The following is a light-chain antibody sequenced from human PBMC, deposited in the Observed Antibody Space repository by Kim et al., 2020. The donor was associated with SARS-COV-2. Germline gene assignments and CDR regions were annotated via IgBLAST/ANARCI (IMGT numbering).Light chain of an antibody. CDR2: DAS. CDR1: QDISNY. CDR3: QQYDILPLT. Sequence: DIQMTQSPSSLSASVGDRVTITCQASQDISNYLNWYQQKPGKAPKLLIYDASNLETGVPSRFSGSGSGTDFTFTISTLQPEDIATYYCQQYDILPLTFGGGTKVDNK. J-gene: IGKJ4*01. V-gene: IGKV1-33*01.